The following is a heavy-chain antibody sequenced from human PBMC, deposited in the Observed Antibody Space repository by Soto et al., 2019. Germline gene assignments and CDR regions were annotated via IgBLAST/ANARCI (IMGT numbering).Heavy chain of an antibody. J-gene: IGHJ4*02. V-gene: IGHV1-69*06. CDR3: ARAAKRYFDY. CDR1: GVTFNTFA. CDR2: IIPVLGPA. Sequence: QVQLVQSGAEVKKPGSSVKVSCKTSGVTFNTFAISWVRQAPGQGLEYMGGIIPVLGPANYAQRFQGRVIIPADKSTSTAYLELTNLTSEDTAVYYCARAAKRYFDYWGQVTLVTVSS.